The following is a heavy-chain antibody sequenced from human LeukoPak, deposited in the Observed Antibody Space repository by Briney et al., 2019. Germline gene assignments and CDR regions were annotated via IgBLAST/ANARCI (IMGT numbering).Heavy chain of an antibody. V-gene: IGHV4-39*01. D-gene: IGHD2-2*02. Sequence: SETLSLTCTVSGGSISSSSYYWGWIRQPPGKGLEWIGSIYYSGSTYYNPSLKSRVTISVDTSKNQFSLKLSSVTVADTAVYYCARESYCSSTSCYKDFDYWGQGTLVTVSS. CDR2: IYYSGST. CDR3: ARESYCSSTSCYKDFDY. CDR1: GGSISSSSYY. J-gene: IGHJ4*02.